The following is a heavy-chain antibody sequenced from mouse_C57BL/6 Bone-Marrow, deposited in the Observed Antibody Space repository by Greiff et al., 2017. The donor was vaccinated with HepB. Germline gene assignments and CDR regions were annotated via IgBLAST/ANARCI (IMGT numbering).Heavy chain of an antibody. J-gene: IGHJ4*01. V-gene: IGHV2-6-1*01. D-gene: IGHD2-4*01. CDR2: IWSDGST. CDR1: GFSLTSYG. CDR3: ARHDDYDVDYAMDY. Sequence: VKLMESGPGLVAPSQSLSITCTVSGFSLTSYGVHWVRQPPGKGLEWLVVIWSDGSTTYNSALKSRLSISKDNSKSQVFLKMNSLQTDDTAMYYCARHDDYDVDYAMDYWGQGTSVTVSS.